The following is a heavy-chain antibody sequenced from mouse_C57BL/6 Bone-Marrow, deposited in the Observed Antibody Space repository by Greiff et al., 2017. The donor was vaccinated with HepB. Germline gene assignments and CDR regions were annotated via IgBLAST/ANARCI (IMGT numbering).Heavy chain of an antibody. CDR3: ARHSNSYYFDY. CDR1: GFTFSDYG. Sequence: EVKLVESGGGLVQPGGSLKLSCAASGFTFSDYGMAWVRQAPRKGPEWVAFISNLAYSIYYADTVTGRFTISRENAKNTLYLEISSLRSEDTAMYYCARHSNSYYFDYWGQGTTLTVSS. CDR2: ISNLAYSI. J-gene: IGHJ2*01. V-gene: IGHV5-15*01. D-gene: IGHD2-5*01.